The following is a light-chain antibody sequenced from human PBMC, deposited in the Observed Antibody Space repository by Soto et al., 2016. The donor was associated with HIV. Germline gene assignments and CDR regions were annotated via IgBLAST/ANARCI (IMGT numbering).Light chain of an antibody. CDR2: ENN. Sequence: SYELTQPLSVSVSPGQTASITCSGANLWDKYVFWYQQKPGQSPLLVIQENNRRPSGVPERFSGSNSWGTATLTITGTQPMDEGDYYCQVWDIKDYIFGPGTRVTV. CDR1: NLWDKY. V-gene: IGLV3-1*01. CDR3: QVWDIKDYI. J-gene: IGLJ1*01.